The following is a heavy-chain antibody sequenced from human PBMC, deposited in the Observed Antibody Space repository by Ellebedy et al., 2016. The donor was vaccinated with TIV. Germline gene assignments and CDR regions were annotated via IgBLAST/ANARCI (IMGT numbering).Heavy chain of an antibody. J-gene: IGHJ3*02. D-gene: IGHD2/OR15-2a*01. CDR2: ISYSGKHE. V-gene: IGHV3-30*04. Sequence: GESLKISCAASGFAFSTFAMHWVRQAPGKGLEWMAVISYSGKHEYIADSVRGRFSISRDNSKNTIYLQMNSLKPEDTAVYYCARGDSTAGRAASNIWGQGTMVTVST. CDR3: ARGDSTAGRAASNI. CDR1: GFAFSTFA.